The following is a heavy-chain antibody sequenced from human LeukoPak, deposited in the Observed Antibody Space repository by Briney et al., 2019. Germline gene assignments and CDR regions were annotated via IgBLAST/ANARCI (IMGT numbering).Heavy chain of an antibody. V-gene: IGHV1-69*05. CDR1: GGTFSSYA. J-gene: IGHJ6*03. CDR3: GFGPESSYYYYYMDV. Sequence: GASVKVSFKASGGTFSSYAISWVGQAPGQGLEWMGGIIPIFGTANYAQKFQGRVTITTDESTSTAYMELSSLRSEDTAVYYCGFGPESSYYYYYMDVWGKGTTVTVSS. CDR2: IIPIFGTA. D-gene: IGHD3-22*01.